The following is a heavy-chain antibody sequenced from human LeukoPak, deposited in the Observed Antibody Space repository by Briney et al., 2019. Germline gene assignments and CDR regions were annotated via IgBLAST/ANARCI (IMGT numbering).Heavy chain of an antibody. V-gene: IGHV1-46*01. CDR3: ARERELRPPYFDY. D-gene: IGHD1-26*01. J-gene: IGHJ4*02. CDR1: GYTFSGYY. Sequence: ASVKVSCKASGYTFSGYYIHWVRQAPGQGLEWMGWINPDSGGTTSYAQKFQGRVTMTRDTSTSTVYMELSSLRSEDTAVYYCARERELRPPYFDYWGQGTLVIVSS. CDR2: INPDSGGTT.